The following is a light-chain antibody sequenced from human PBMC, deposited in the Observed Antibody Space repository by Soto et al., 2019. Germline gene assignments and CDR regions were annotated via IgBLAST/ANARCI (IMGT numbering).Light chain of an antibody. V-gene: IGKV1-39*01. J-gene: IGKJ2*01. CDR3: QQSFGAPRT. Sequence: DIQMSQSPSSLSASVGDSVTITCRASETIIDYLNWYQQQPGEAPKLLIFSASSLHSGVPSRFRGSGSGTHFTLTISSLQPEDFATYFCQQSFGAPRTFGQGTKLQAK. CDR1: ETIIDY. CDR2: SAS.